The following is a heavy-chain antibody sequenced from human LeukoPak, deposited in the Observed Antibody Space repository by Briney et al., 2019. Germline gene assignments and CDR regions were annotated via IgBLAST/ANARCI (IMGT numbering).Heavy chain of an antibody. J-gene: IGHJ5*02. V-gene: IGHV3-9*01. CDR1: GFTFDDYA. CDR3: AKGGNYDFWSGNWFDP. CDR2: ISWNSGSI. Sequence: SLRLSCAASGFTFDDYAMHWVRQAPGKGLEWVSGISWNSGSIGYADSVKGRFTISRDNAKNSLYLQMNSLRAEDTALYYCAKGGNYDFWSGNWFDPWGQGTLVTVSS. D-gene: IGHD3-3*01.